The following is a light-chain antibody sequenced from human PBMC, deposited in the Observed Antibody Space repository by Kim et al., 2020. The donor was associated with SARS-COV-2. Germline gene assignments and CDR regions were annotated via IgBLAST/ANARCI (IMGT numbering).Light chain of an antibody. CDR1: SGSIASNY. Sequence: NFMLTQPHSVSESPGKTVTISCTRSSGSIASNYVQWYHQRPGSAPTTVIYEDNQRPSGVPDRFSGSIDSSSNSASLTISGLKTEDEADYYCQSYDSSNYWVFGGGTQLTVL. V-gene: IGLV6-57*04. J-gene: IGLJ3*02. CDR3: QSYDSSNYWV. CDR2: EDN.